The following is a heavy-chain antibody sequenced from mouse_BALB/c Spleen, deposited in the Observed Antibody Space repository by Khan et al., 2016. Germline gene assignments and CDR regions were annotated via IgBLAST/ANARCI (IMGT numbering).Heavy chain of an antibody. Sequence: QIQLVQSGPEMKKPGETVKLSCKASGYNFQNYGMNWVKQTPGKGLKWMGWIKTYTGEPTYADDFKGRFAFSLEASDSTAYLQINNLTNEYMATYFCARRSLLCLDYAIDYWGQGTSVTVSA. V-gene: IGHV9-1*02. CDR1: GYNFQNYG. CDR3: ARRSLLCLDYAIDY. CDR2: IKTYTGEP. D-gene: IGHD6-1*01. J-gene: IGHJ4*01.